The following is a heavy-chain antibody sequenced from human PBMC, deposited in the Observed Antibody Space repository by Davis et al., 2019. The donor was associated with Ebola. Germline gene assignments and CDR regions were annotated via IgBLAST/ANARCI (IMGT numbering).Heavy chain of an antibody. V-gene: IGHV1-8*01. CDR2: MNPNSGNT. CDR3: ARGMYSSSWYYY. D-gene: IGHD6-13*01. Sequence: ASVKVSCKVSGYTFTSYDINWVRQATGQGLEWMGWMNPNSGNTGYAQKFQGRVTMTRNTSISTAYMELSSLRSEDTAVYYCARGMYSSSWYYYWGQGTLVTVSS. CDR1: GYTFTSYD. J-gene: IGHJ4*02.